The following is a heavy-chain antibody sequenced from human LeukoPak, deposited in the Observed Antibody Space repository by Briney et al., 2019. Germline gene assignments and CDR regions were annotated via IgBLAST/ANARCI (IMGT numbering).Heavy chain of an antibody. Sequence: PSETLSLTCTVSGGSISSYYWSWIRQTPGKGPEWIGYISYSGSTSYNPSLKSRVTISLDMSKPQVSLKLSSVTAADTAVYYCARAYYDNVWGTYRLFDPWGQGTLVTVSS. V-gene: IGHV4-59*01. CDR1: GGSISSYY. CDR3: ARAYYDNVWGTYRLFDP. D-gene: IGHD3-16*01. CDR2: ISYSGST. J-gene: IGHJ5*02.